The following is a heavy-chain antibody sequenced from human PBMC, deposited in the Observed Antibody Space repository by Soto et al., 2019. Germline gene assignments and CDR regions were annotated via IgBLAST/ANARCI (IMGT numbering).Heavy chain of an antibody. J-gene: IGHJ6*02. CDR2: ISSNGGST. V-gene: IGHV3-64*01. Sequence: EVQLVESGGGLVQPGGSLRLSCAASGFTFSSYAMHWVRQAPGKGLEYVSAISSNGGSTYYANSVKGRFTISRDNSKNTLYLQMGSLRAEEMAVYYCERMGRGERNYYYGMDVWGQGTTVTVSS. CDR3: ERMGRGERNYYYGMDV. CDR1: GFTFSSYA. D-gene: IGHD3-16*01.